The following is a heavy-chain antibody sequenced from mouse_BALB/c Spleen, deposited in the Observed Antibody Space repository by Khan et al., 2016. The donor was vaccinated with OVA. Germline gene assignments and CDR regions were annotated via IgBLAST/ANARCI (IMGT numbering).Heavy chain of an antibody. CDR1: GYTLTNYG. D-gene: IGHD2-1*01. V-gene: IGHV9-3-1*01. CDR3: ARSNGNYWFAY. CDR2: INTYTGEP. J-gene: IGHJ3*01. Sequence: QIQLVQSGPELKKPGETVKISYKASGYTLTNYGMNWVKQAPGKGLKWMGWINTYTGEPTYAEDFKGRIAFSLETSASTAYLQINNLKKEDTATYFCARSNGNYWFAYWGQGTLVTVSA.